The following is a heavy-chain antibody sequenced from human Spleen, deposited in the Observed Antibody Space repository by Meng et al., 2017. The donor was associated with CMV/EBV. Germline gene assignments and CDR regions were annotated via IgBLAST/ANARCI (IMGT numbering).Heavy chain of an antibody. CDR3: ARGARRKYYYDSSGYSEYFQH. CDR2: INHSGST. V-gene: IGHV4-34*01. CDR1: GYY. D-gene: IGHD3-22*01. Sequence: GYYWSWIRQPPGKGLEWIGEINHSGSTNYNPSLKSRVTISVDTSKNQFSLKLSSVTAADTAVYYCARGARRKYYYDSSGYSEYFQHWGQGTLVTVSS. J-gene: IGHJ1*01.